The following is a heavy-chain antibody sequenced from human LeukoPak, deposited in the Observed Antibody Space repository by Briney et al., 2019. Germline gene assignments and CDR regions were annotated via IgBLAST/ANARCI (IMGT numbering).Heavy chain of an antibody. Sequence: GESLKISCKGSGYSFTNYWIGWVRQMPGKGLEWMGIIYPGDSDTGYSPSFQGQVTISADKSISTAYLQWSSLKASDTAMYYCAGLETSGYAYAPFDYWGQGTLVTVSS. CDR3: AGLETSGYAYAPFDY. V-gene: IGHV5-51*01. CDR2: IYPGDSDT. CDR1: GYSFTNYW. J-gene: IGHJ4*02. D-gene: IGHD5-12*01.